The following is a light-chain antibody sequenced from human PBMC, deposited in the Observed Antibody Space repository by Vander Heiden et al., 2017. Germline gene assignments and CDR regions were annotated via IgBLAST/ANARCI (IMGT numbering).Light chain of an antibody. CDR2: EVA. CDR3: SSDGGNNNLV. J-gene: IGLJ3*02. Sequence: SALTQPPSASGSPGQSVTISCTGTISSVGGYNYVSWYQQHPGKAPKLIIYEVAKRPAGVPDLISASKSGNTASLTVSGLQEEDEADYYCSSDGGNNNLVFGGGTKLTVL. V-gene: IGLV2-8*01. CDR1: ISSVGGYNY.